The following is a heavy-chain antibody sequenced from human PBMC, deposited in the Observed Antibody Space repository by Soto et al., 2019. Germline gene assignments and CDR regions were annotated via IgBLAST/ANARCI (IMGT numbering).Heavy chain of an antibody. CDR3: ARGVSTYQLYNWFDP. CDR1: GGSISSGDYY. Sequence: QVQLQESGPGLVKPSQTLSLTCTVSGGSISSGDYYWSWIRQHPGKGLEWIGYIYDSGSTYYNPSLKSRVTIPVDTSKNQFSLKLSSVTAADTAVYYCARGVSTYQLYNWFDPWGQGTLVTVSS. V-gene: IGHV4-31*03. CDR2: IYDSGST. J-gene: IGHJ5*02. D-gene: IGHD2-2*01.